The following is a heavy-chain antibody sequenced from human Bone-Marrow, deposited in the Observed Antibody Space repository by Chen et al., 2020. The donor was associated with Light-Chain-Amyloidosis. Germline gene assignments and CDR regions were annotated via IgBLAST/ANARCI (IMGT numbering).Heavy chain of an antibody. V-gene: IGHV5-51*01. CDR3: ARRSDGCNFEY. Sequence: EVQLEQSGPEVKKPGESLKISCKGSGYTFPNYWIGWVRQMPGKGLEWMGVIYPDDSDARYSPSFGGQVTISESKSMATAYLQWGSLEASDAAMYDCARRSDGCNFEYWGQGTLVTVSS. D-gene: IGHD2-21*01. CDR2: IYPDDSDA. CDR1: GYTFPNYW. J-gene: IGHJ4*02.